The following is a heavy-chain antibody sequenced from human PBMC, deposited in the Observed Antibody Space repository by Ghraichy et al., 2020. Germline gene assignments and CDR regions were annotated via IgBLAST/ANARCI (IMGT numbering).Heavy chain of an antibody. Sequence: ASLKVSCKASGSNFTTYDIHWERQAPGQGLEWKGWLNPNSGDTGFAQKFQGRVTMTRDTSMSTAYMELTSLSSEDTAVYSCAKGRLPSSTPTYGLDVWGQGTTVTVSS. D-gene: IGHD2-2*01. CDR3: AKGRLPSSTPTYGLDV. V-gene: IGHV1-8*01. CDR1: GSNFTTYD. J-gene: IGHJ6*02. CDR2: LNPNSGDT.